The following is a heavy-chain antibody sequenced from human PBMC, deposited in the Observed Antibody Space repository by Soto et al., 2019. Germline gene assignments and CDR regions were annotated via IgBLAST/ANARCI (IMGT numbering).Heavy chain of an antibody. CDR1: GLGFSDVK. D-gene: IGHD4-17*01. J-gene: IGHJ3*02. V-gene: IGHV3-15*01. Sequence: EVQLVASGGVLVKPGGSLRLSCAGSGLGFSDVKMTWVRQLPGKGLGGVGRIQTKTGGGTADYPAAVKGRLTFSRDDSKNTLYLQLNSLKTEDTAVYYCATDYGWAFQIWGQGPTVTVSS. CDR2: IQTKTGGGTA. CDR3: ATDYGWAFQI.